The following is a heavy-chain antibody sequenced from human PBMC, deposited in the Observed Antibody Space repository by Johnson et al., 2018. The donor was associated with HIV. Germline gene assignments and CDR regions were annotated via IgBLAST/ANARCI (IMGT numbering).Heavy chain of an antibody. V-gene: IGHV3-23*04. CDR2: ISGSGGST. CDR3: ARDGVYSSPWDAFDI. J-gene: IGHJ3*02. D-gene: IGHD6-19*01. Sequence: VQLVESGGDLVQPGGSLRLSCAASGFTFRNYALTWVRQAPGKGLDWVSSISGSGGSTHYADSVKGRFTISRDNSKSTLYLQMDNLRVEDTAMYYCARDGVYSSPWDAFDIWGQGTMVTVSS. CDR1: GFTFRNYA.